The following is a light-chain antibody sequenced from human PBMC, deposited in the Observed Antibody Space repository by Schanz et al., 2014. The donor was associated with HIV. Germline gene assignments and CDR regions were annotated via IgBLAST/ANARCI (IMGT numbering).Light chain of an antibody. CDR3: QSYDSSLSGSV. J-gene: IGLJ3*02. CDR1: NNDIGSYTY. CDR2: GVF. Sequence: QSALTQPASVSGSPGQSITVSCTGTNNDIGSYTYVAWYQQHPGKAPKVVVYGVFDRPSGVSNRFSGSKSGNTASLTISGLQADDEADYYCQSYDSSLSGSVFGGGTKLTVL. V-gene: IGLV2-14*03.